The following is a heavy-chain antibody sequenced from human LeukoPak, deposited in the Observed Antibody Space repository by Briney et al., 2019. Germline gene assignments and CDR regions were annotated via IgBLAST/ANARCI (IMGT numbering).Heavy chain of an antibody. V-gene: IGHV1-69*05. CDR2: IIPIFGTA. Sequence: GASVKVSCXASGGTFSSYAISWVRLAPGQGLEWMGGIIPIFGTANYAQKFQGRVTITTDESTSTAYMELSSLRSEDTAVYYCASTTAVAGGPLPYYFDYWGQGTLVTVSS. CDR1: GGTFSSYA. J-gene: IGHJ4*02. D-gene: IGHD6-19*01. CDR3: ASTTAVAGGPLPYYFDY.